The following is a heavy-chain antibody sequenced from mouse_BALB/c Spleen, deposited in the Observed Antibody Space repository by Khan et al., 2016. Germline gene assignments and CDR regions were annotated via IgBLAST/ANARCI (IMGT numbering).Heavy chain of an antibody. D-gene: IGHD2-13*01. V-gene: IGHV9-3*02. CDR1: EYTFTNYG. CDR2: INTNTGEP. CDR3: ARSGDYPYYAMDY. J-gene: IGHJ4*01. Sequence: QIQLVQSGPELKKPGETVKISCKASEYTFTNYGMNWVKQAPGKGLKWMGWINTNTGEPTYAEEFKGRFAFSLEASASTAYLQINNLKHEDSATXIGARSGDYPYYAMDYWGQGTSVTVSS.